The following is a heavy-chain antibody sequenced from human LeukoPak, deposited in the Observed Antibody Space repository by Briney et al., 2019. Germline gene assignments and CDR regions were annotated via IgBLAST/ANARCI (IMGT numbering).Heavy chain of an antibody. Sequence: GGSLRLSCAASGFTYSTYSMNWVRQAPGKGLEWVSSITGSSSFIYYADSVKGRFTISRDNAKNSLHLQMNSLRAEDTAVYYCARNYDSSDYRYNWFDPWGQGTLVTVSS. CDR2: ITGSSSFI. D-gene: IGHD3-22*01. CDR1: GFTYSTYS. CDR3: ARNYDSSDYRYNWFDP. J-gene: IGHJ5*02. V-gene: IGHV3-21*01.